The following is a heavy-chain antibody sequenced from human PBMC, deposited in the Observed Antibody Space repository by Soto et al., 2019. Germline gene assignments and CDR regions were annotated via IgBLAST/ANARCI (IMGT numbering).Heavy chain of an antibody. CDR3: SRAFEVVVVAEGPRDAFDI. V-gene: IGHV4-31*03. CDR1: GGSISSGGYY. J-gene: IGHJ3*02. Sequence: TSETLSLTCTVSGGSISSGGYYWSWIRQHPGKGLEWIGYIYYSGSTYYNPSLKSRVTISVDTSKNQFSLKLSSVTAADTAVYYCSRAFEVVVVAEGPRDAFDIWGQGTMVTVSS. CDR2: IYYSGST. D-gene: IGHD2-15*01.